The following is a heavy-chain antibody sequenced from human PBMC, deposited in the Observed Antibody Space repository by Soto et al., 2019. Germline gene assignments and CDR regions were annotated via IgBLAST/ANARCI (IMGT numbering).Heavy chain of an antibody. D-gene: IGHD2-21*01. CDR3: AKSDCGAAGCRRTDY. CDR1: GFIFSDYA. CDR2: ISGSADST. V-gene: IGHV3-23*01. J-gene: IGHJ4*02. Sequence: GGSLRLSCAASGFIFSDYAMLWVRQAPGKGPEWVSGISGSADSTYYADSVQGRFTVSRDNSKNTLFLQMNSLRVEDTATYYCAKSDCGAAGCRRTDYWGQGTLVTVSS.